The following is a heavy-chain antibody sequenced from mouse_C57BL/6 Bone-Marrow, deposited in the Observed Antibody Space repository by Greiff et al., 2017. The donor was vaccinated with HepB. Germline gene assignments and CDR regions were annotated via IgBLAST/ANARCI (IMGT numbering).Heavy chain of an antibody. CDR3: ARCIRYYGSSYLDY. D-gene: IGHD1-1*01. Sequence: EVQLVESGRGLVQPGGSLKLSCAASGFTFSDYYMYWVRQTPEKRLEWVAYISNGGGSTYYPDTVKGRFTISRDNAKNTLYLQMSRLKSEDTAMYYCARCIRYYGSSYLDYWGQGTTLTVSS. V-gene: IGHV5-12*01. CDR2: ISNGGGST. J-gene: IGHJ2*01. CDR1: GFTFSDYY.